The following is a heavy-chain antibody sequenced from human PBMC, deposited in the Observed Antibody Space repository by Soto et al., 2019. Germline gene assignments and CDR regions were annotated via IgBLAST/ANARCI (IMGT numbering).Heavy chain of an antibody. J-gene: IGHJ4*02. CDR1: GGSITTGGSY. CDR2: IYHSGNT. D-gene: IGHD2-2*02. Sequence: QVQLQESGPGLVKPSLTLSLTCTVSGGSITTGGSYWSWIGQHPVKGLEWIGNIYHSGNTYYNPSLKSRLTISVETSKSHFSLMVDSVTAADTAVYYCARARFQVLYGKPYFDSWGQGTLVTVSS. V-gene: IGHV4-31*03. CDR3: ARARFQVLYGKPYFDS.